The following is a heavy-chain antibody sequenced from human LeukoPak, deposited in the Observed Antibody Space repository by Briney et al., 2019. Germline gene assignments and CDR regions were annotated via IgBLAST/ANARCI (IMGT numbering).Heavy chain of an antibody. Sequence: GGSLRLSCAASGFTFDDYGMSWVRQAPGKGLEWICGVNWNGGSTAYADSVKGRFTISRDNAKNSLYLQMNSLRAEDTALYYCARGPHSGSFFGTDYWGQGTLVIVSS. J-gene: IGHJ4*02. CDR1: GFTFDDYG. CDR3: ARGPHSGSFFGTDY. V-gene: IGHV3-20*04. D-gene: IGHD1-26*01. CDR2: VNWNGGST.